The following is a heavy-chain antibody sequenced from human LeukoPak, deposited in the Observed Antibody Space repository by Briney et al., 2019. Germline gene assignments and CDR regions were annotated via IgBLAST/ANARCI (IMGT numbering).Heavy chain of an antibody. J-gene: IGHJ6*02. D-gene: IGHD6-13*01. V-gene: IGHV4-59*01. Sequence: SETLSLTCTVSGGSISSYYWSWIRQPPGKGLEWIGYIYYSGSTNYNPSLKSRVTISVDTSKNQFSLKLSSVTAVDTAVYYCARDPIAAAGPYYYYGMDVWGQGTTVTVSS. CDR1: GGSISSYY. CDR3: ARDPIAAAGPYYYYGMDV. CDR2: IYYSGST.